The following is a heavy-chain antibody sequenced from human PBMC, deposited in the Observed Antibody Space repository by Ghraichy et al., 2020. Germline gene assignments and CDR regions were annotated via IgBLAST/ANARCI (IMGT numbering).Heavy chain of an antibody. CDR2: IYNGGTK. D-gene: IGHD3-3*01. CDR3: ARGIEANDFWSAYYRDHYAGMAV. CDR1: GFSVSAYY. Sequence: GESLNISCAASGFSVSAYYITWVRQAPGKGLEWVSIIYNGGTKYYSDSVKGRFTISRDNSKNIVYVQMNNLRPEDTAVYYCARGIEANDFWSAYYRDHYAGMAVWGQGTTVIVSS. J-gene: IGHJ6*02. V-gene: IGHV3-66*02.